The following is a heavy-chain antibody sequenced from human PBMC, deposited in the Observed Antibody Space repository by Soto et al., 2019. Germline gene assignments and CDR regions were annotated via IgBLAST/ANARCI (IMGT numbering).Heavy chain of an antibody. CDR3: ARDASLAVAGSR. CDR1: GFTVSSNY. V-gene: IGHV3-66*01. Sequence: EVQLVESGGGLVQPGGSLRLSCAASGFTVSSNYMSWVRQAPGKGLEWVSLIYSGGSTYYADSVKGRFTISRDNSKHTLYLQMNSLRAEDTAVYYCARDASLAVAGSRWGQGTLVTVSS. CDR2: IYSGGST. J-gene: IGHJ4*02. D-gene: IGHD6-19*01.